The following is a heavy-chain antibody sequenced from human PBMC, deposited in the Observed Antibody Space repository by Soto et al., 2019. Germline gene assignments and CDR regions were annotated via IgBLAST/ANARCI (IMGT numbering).Heavy chain of an antibody. CDR3: ARFRVTMSSPDY. CDR1: GGSFSGYY. CDR2: INHSGST. Sequence: PSETLSLTCAVYGGSFSGYYWSWIRQPPGKGLEWIGEINHSGSTNYNPSLKSRVTISVDTSKNQFSLKLSSVTAADTAVYYCARFRVTMSSPDYWGQGTLVTVSS. J-gene: IGHJ4*02. V-gene: IGHV4-34*01. D-gene: IGHD3-10*02.